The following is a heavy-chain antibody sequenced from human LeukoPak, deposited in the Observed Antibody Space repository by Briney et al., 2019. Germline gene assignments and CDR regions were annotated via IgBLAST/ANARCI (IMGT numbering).Heavy chain of an antibody. J-gene: IGHJ4*02. Sequence: GGSLRLSCAASEFTFSNYEMNWVRQAPGEGLEWLSYISTSGSTIYYADSVKGRFTISRDNAKNSLYLQMNSLRAEDTAVYYCARDPFCSGGACYHDYWGQGTLVTVSS. CDR2: ISTSGSTI. V-gene: IGHV3-48*03. D-gene: IGHD2-15*01. CDR3: ARDPFCSGGACYHDY. CDR1: EFTFSNYE.